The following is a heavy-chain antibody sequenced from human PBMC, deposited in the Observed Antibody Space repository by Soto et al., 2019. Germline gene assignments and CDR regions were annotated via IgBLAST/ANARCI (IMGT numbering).Heavy chain of an antibody. CDR3: AKQRGYIWSPPQYYYYGLDV. CDR1: GFTFSSFC. D-gene: IGHD1-20*01. CDR2: ISYDGSDK. Sequence: QVQLVESGGGVFQPGRSLRISCAVSGFTFSSFCMNCFRQAPGKGLEWVTFISYDGSDKYYADSVKGRFTISRDNSNNTLYRHMNSRRAEDTAVYYCAKQRGYIWSPPQYYYYGLDVWCQGTTVTV. J-gene: IGHJ6*02. V-gene: IGHV3-30*18.